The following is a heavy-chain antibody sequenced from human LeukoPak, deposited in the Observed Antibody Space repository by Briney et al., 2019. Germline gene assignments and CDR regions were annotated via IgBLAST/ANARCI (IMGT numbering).Heavy chain of an antibody. Sequence: PSETLSLTCTVSGGSISGYYWSWIRRPPGKGLEWIGYIYYSGSTYYNPSLKSRVTISVDTSKNQFSLKLSSVTAADTAVYYCAREESDTAMVTIDYWGQGTLVTVSS. CDR3: AREESDTAMVTIDY. J-gene: IGHJ4*02. CDR1: GGSISGYY. CDR2: IYYSGST. D-gene: IGHD5-18*01. V-gene: IGHV4-59*12.